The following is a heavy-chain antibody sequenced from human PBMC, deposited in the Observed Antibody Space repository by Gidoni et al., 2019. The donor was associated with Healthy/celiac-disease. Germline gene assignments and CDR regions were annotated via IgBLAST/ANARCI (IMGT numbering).Heavy chain of an antibody. D-gene: IGHD2-15*01. CDR2: IKSKTDGGTT. CDR1: GFTFSNAW. J-gene: IGHJ6*03. CDR3: TTMDVVVAATNYYYYMDV. V-gene: IGHV3-15*01. Sequence: EVQLVESGGGLVKPGGSLRLSCAASGFTFSNAWMSWVRQAPGKGLGWVGRIKSKTDGGTTDYAAPVKGRFTISRDDSKNTLYLQMNSLKTEDTAVYYCTTMDVVVAATNYYYYMDVWGKGTTVTVSS.